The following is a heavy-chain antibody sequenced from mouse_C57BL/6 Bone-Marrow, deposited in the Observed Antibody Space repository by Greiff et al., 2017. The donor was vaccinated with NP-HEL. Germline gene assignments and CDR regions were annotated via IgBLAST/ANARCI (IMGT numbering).Heavy chain of an antibody. CDR3: TTPYDGYYVDYAMDY. CDR1: GFNIKDDY. J-gene: IGHJ4*01. Sequence: EVQLQQSGAELVRPGASVKLSCTASGFNIKDDYMHWVKQRPEQGLEWIGWIDPENGDTEYASKFQGKATITADTSSNTAYLQLSSLTSEDTAVYYCTTPYDGYYVDYAMDYWGQGTSVTVSS. V-gene: IGHV14-4*01. CDR2: IDPENGDT. D-gene: IGHD2-3*01.